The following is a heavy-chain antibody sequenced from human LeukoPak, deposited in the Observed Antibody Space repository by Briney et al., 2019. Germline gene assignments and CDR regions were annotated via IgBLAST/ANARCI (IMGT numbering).Heavy chain of an antibody. V-gene: IGHV4-39*01. J-gene: IGHJ4*02. CDR3: ARHRYSAYASSDY. D-gene: IGHD5-12*01. CDR1: GGSISSTSYY. CDR2: IYYSGST. Sequence: SETLSLTCTVSGGSISSTSYYWGWIRQPPGKGLEWIGSIYYSGSTYYNPSLKSRVTISLATSKNQFSLKLSSVTAADTAVHYCARHRYSAYASSDYWGQGTLVTVSS.